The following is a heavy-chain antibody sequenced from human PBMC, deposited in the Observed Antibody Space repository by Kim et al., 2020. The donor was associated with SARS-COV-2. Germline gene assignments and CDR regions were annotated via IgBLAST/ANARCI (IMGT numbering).Heavy chain of an antibody. J-gene: IGHJ6*02. V-gene: IGHV3-30*18. CDR1: GFTFSSYG. CDR2: ISYDGSNK. CDR3: AKPVTTGDYYGMDV. Sequence: GGSLRLSCAASGFTFSSYGMHWVRQAPGKGLEWVAVISYDGSNKYYADSVKGRFTISRDNSKNTLYLQMNSLRAEDTAVYYCAKPVTTGDYYGMDVWGQGTTVTVSS. D-gene: IGHD4-17*01.